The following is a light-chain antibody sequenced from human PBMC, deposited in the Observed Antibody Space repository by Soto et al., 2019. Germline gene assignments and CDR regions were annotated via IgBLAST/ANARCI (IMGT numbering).Light chain of an antibody. CDR1: QSISSW. Sequence: DIQMTQSPSTLSASVGDRVTITCWASQSISSWLAWCQQKPGKAPKLLIYKASSLESGVPSRFSGSGSGTEFTLTISSLQPDDFATYYCQQYNSYPWTFGQGTKVEIK. J-gene: IGKJ1*01. V-gene: IGKV1-5*03. CDR3: QQYNSYPWT. CDR2: KAS.